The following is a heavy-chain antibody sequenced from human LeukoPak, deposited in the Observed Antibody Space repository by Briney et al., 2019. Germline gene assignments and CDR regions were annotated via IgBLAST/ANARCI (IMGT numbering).Heavy chain of an antibody. CDR3: ARDVSYYDSSGYSNWFDP. J-gene: IGHJ5*02. CDR1: GFTFSTYA. Sequence: GGSLRLSCAASGFTFSTYAMSWVRQAPGKGLEWVSYISSSGSTIYYADSVKGRFTISRDNAKNSLYLQMNGLRAEDTAVYYCARDVSYYDSSGYSNWFDPWGQGTLVTVSS. D-gene: IGHD3-22*01. V-gene: IGHV3-11*01. CDR2: ISSSGSTI.